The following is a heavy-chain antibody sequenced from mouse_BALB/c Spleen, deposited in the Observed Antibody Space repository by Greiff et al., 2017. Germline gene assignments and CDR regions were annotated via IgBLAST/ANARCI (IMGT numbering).Heavy chain of an antibody. CDR1: GYTFTSYW. V-gene: IGHV1-69*02. Sequence: QVQLQQSGAELVKPGASVKLSCKASGYTFTSYWMHWVKQRPGQGLEWIGEIDPSDSYTNYNQKFKGKATLTVDKSSSTAYMQLSSLTSEDSAVYYCARWGSSSLAWFAYWGQGTLVTVSA. J-gene: IGHJ3*01. D-gene: IGHD1-1*01. CDR3: ARWGSSSLAWFAY. CDR2: IDPSDSYT.